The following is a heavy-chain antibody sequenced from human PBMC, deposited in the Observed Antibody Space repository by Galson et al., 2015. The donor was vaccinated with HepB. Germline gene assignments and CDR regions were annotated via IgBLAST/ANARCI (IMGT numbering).Heavy chain of an antibody. D-gene: IGHD6-19*01. Sequence: SLRLPCAASGFTFSSYAMSWVRQAPGKGLEWVSGISGSGGNTYYADSVKGRFTISRDNSKNTLYLQMNSLRAEDTAVYYCAKDGPGFSSGWYDYWGQGTLVTVSS. CDR1: GFTFSSYA. CDR2: ISGSGGNT. J-gene: IGHJ4*02. CDR3: AKDGPGFSSGWYDY. V-gene: IGHV3-23*01.